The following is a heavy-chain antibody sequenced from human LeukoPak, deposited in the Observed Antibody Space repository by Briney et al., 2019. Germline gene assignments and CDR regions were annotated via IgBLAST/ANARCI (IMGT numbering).Heavy chain of an antibody. V-gene: IGHV5-51*01. J-gene: IGHJ5*02. CDR3: ARTKTTVTTNWFDP. CDR2: IYPGDSDT. CDR1: GYSFTNYW. D-gene: IGHD4-17*01. Sequence: GESLRISCKGSGYSFTNYWISWVRQMPGKGLEWMGIIYPGDSDTRYSPSFQGQVTTSADKSISTAYLQWSSLKASDTAMYYCARTKTTVTTNWFDPWGQGTLVTVSS.